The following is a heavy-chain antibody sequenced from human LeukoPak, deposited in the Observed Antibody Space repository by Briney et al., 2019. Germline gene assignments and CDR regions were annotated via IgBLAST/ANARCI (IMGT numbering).Heavy chain of an antibody. CDR2: ISGSGGST. CDR3: AKDGYSYGVYYFDY. Sequence: GGSLRLSCAASGFTFSSYAMGWVRQAPGKGLEWVSAISGSGGSTYYADSVKGRFTISRDNSKNTLYLQMNSLRAEDTAVYYCAKDGYSYGVYYFDYWGQGTLVTVSS. CDR1: GFTFSSYA. V-gene: IGHV3-23*01. D-gene: IGHD5-18*01. J-gene: IGHJ4*02.